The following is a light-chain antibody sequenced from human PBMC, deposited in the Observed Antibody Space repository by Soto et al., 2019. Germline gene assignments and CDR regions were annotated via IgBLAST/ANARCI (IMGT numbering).Light chain of an antibody. J-gene: IGKJ2*01. CDR1: QSVKSTY. V-gene: IGKV3-20*01. CDR3: QHYDGSPRT. Sequence: QFPGTVSLSPGERATLSCMTSQSVKSTYLAWYQQKPGQAPRLLIYGVFNRAAGVPARFIGSGSGTDFTLTISGLEPEDSAVYYCQHYDGSPRTFGQGTKLEIK. CDR2: GVF.